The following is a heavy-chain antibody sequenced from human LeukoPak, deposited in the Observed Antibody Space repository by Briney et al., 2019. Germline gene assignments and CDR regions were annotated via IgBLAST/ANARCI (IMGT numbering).Heavy chain of an antibody. D-gene: IGHD7-27*01. Sequence: ASVKVSCKASGGTFSSYAISWVRQAPGQGLEWMGGIIPIFGTANYAQKFQGRVTITADESTSTAYMELSSLRSEDTAVYYCARSLTGEGPYYWYFDLWGRGTLVTVSS. J-gene: IGHJ2*01. CDR2: IIPIFGTA. CDR3: ARSLTGEGPYYWYFDL. V-gene: IGHV1-69*13. CDR1: GGTFSSYA.